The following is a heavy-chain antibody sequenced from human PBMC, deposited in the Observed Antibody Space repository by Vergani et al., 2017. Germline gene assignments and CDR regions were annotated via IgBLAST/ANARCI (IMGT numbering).Heavy chain of an antibody. V-gene: IGHV3-30*03. D-gene: IGHD2-2*02. CDR3: VRYLGLCAGGRCYTEAWDY. CDR2: ISFDGTNE. J-gene: IGHJ4*02. CDR1: GFTFSSYG. Sequence: QVQLVESGGGVVQPGGSLRLSCAASGFTFSSYGMHWVRQAPGKGLEWVVGISFDGTNEYYPDLVKGRFTISRDIAKNTLYLQVRSLRLEDTGVYHCVRYLGLCAGGRCYTEAWDYWGQGTPVTVSS.